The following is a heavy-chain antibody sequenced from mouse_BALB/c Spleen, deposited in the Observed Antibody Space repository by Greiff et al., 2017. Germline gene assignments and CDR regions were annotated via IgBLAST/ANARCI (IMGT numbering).Heavy chain of an antibody. V-gene: IGHV1-87*01. CDR3: AGGKIFYAMDY. Sequence: QVQLKQSGAELARPEASVKLSCKASGYTFTSYWMQWVKQRPGQGLEWIGAIYPGDGDTRYTQKFKGKATLTADKSSSTAYMQLSSLASEDSAVYYCAGGKIFYAMDYWGQGTSVTVSS. CDR1: GYTFTSYW. CDR2: IYPGDGDT. J-gene: IGHJ4*01. D-gene: IGHD2-1*01.